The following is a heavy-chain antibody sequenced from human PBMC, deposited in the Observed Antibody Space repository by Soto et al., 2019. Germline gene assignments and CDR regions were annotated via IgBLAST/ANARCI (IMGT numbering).Heavy chain of an antibody. V-gene: IGHV1-46*03. D-gene: IGHD4-17*01. CDR1: GNTFRRNF. Sequence: ASVKVSCKASGNTFRRNFMHWLRQAPGQGLEWMGMINPSGDNTRYAQKVQGRVTMTRDTSASTVYMELSSLSSEDTAVYFCAGVRNGDLQFAYWGRGPQVTVSS. CDR2: INPSGDNT. CDR3: AGVRNGDLQFAY. J-gene: IGHJ4*02.